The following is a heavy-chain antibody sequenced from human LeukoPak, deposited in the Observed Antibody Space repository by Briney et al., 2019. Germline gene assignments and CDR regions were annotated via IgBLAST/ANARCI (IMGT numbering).Heavy chain of an antibody. V-gene: IGHV3-21*01. J-gene: IGHJ4*02. Sequence: GGALRLSCAASGFTFSSYWMSWVRQAPGKGLEGVSSITASSTAIYSADSVKGRFTISRDNAKNFLYLQMNSLRAEDTAVYYCARTYYDILTGYNPYFDYWGQGILVTVSS. CDR1: GFTFSSYW. CDR3: ARTYYDILTGYNPYFDY. D-gene: IGHD3-9*01. CDR2: ITASSTAI.